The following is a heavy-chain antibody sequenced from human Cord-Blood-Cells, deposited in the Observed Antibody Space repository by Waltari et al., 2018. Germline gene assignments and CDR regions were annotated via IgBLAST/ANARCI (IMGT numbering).Heavy chain of an antibody. D-gene: IGHD3-3*01. J-gene: IGHJ4*02. CDR3: ARSPSRFWEWLLGYFDY. V-gene: IGHV4-39*01. CDR2: IWYSGGT. Sequence: QLQLQESGPGLVKPSETMSLTCTVSGGSISSSSYYWGWIRQPPGKGVEWVGSIWYSGGTHDNPSRKGRVTIAVETSKNQFSLQLSSVTAAETAVYYCARSPSRFWEWLLGYFDYWGQGTLVTVSS. CDR1: GGSISSSSYY.